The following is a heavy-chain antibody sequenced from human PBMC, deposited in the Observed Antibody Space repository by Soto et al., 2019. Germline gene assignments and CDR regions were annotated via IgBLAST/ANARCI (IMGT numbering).Heavy chain of an antibody. CDR1: GGSISSGGYY. D-gene: IGHD3-10*01. V-gene: IGHV4-31*03. CDR2: IYYSGST. J-gene: IGHJ6*02. CDR3: ARDQHSPYGSGSSMDV. Sequence: SETLSLTCTVSGGSISSGGYYWSWIRQHPGKGLEWIGYIYYSGSTYYNPSLKSRVTISVDTSKNQFSLKLSSVTAADTAVYYCARDQHSPYGSGSSMDVWGQRTTVTVSS.